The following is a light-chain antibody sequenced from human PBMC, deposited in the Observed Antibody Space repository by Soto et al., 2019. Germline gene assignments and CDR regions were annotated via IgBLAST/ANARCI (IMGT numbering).Light chain of an antibody. V-gene: IGLV8-61*01. Sequence: QTVVTQEPSFSVSPGGTVTLTCGLSSGSVSTSYYPSWYQQTPGQAPRMLIYSTNTRSSGVPDRFSGSILGNKAALTITGAQADDESDYYCVLYMGSGFVVFGGGTQLTVL. J-gene: IGLJ2*01. CDR1: SGSVSTSYY. CDR3: VLYMGSGFVV. CDR2: STN.